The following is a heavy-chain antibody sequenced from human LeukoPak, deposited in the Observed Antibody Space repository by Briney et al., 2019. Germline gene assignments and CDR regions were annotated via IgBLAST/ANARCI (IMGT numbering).Heavy chain of an antibody. CDR1: GGTFSSYA. J-gene: IGHJ4*02. CDR3: ARRKTYSSGWYTDY. Sequence: SVKVSCKASGGTFSSYAISWVRQAPGQGLEWMGGIIPIFGTANYAQKFQGRVTITADESTSTAYMELSSLRSEDTAVYYCARRKTYSSGWYTDYWGQGTLVTVSS. V-gene: IGHV1-69*13. D-gene: IGHD6-19*01. CDR2: IIPIFGTA.